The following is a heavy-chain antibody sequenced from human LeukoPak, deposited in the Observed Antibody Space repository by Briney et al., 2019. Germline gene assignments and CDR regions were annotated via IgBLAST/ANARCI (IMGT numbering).Heavy chain of an antibody. CDR2: IYYSGST. CDR1: GGSISSSSYY. D-gene: IGHD3-10*01. J-gene: IGHJ4*02. Sequence: PSETLSLTCTVSGGSISSSSYYWGWIRQPPGKGLEWIGCIYYSGSTYYNPSLKSRVTISIDTSKNRFSLRLSSVTAADTAVYYCARGGVVRGVIITNPDYWGQGTLVTASS. CDR3: ARGGVVRGVIITNPDY. V-gene: IGHV4-39*07.